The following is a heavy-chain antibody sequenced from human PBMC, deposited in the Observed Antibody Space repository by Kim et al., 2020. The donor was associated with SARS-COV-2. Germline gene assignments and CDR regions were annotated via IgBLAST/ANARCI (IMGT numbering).Heavy chain of an antibody. CDR2: IIPIFGTA. J-gene: IGHJ4*02. V-gene: IGHV1-69*13. CDR3: ARDQVGKGRSSGWY. Sequence: SVKVSCKASGGTFSSYAISWVRQAPGQGLEWMGGIIPIFGTANYAQKFQGRVTITADESTSTAYMELSSLRSEDTAVYYCARDQVGKGRSSGWYWGQGTLVTVSS. CDR1: GGTFSSYA. D-gene: IGHD6-19*01.